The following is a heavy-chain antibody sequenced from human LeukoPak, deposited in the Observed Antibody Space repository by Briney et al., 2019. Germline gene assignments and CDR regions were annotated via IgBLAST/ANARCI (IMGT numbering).Heavy chain of an antibody. D-gene: IGHD2-2*01. V-gene: IGHV3-23*01. CDR1: GFTFSSYA. CDR3: AKSSAVVVPAARGTGVVAITTNYGMDV. Sequence: GGSLRLSCAASGFTFSSYAMSWVRQAPGKGLEWVSAISGSGGSTYYADSVKGRFTISRDNSKNTLYLQMNSLRAEDKDVYYCAKSSAVVVPAARGTGVVAITTNYGMDVWGQGTTVTVSS. J-gene: IGHJ6*02. CDR2: ISGSGGST.